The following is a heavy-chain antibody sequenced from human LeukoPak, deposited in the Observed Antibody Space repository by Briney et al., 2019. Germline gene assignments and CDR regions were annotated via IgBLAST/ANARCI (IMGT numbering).Heavy chain of an antibody. CDR1: GYTFSAYY. J-gene: IGHJ4*02. D-gene: IGHD3-22*01. CDR3: ARLYYDSSGLDY. Sequence: GASVKVSCKAYGYTFSAYYIHWVRQAPGQGLEWMGWINPNSGGTNYAQKFQGRVTMTRDTSISTAYMELSRLRSDDTAVYYCARLYYDSSGLDYWGQGTLVTVSS. V-gene: IGHV1-2*02. CDR2: INPNSGGT.